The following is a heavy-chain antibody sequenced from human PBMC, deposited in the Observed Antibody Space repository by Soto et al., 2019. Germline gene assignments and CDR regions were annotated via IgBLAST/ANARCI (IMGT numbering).Heavy chain of an antibody. CDR1: GFSFSSSGVG. CDR2: IYWDEDQ. CDR3: AHTQVINSNWNIFDY. Sequence: SGPTLVNPTQTLTLTCTFSGFSFSSSGVGVGWIRQPPGKALEWLALIYWDEDQRYSPSLRSRLTITKDTSENQVVLTLTDMGPVDTGTYYCAHTQVINSNWNIFDYWGQGAPVTVSS. J-gene: IGHJ4*02. V-gene: IGHV2-5*02. D-gene: IGHD1-1*01.